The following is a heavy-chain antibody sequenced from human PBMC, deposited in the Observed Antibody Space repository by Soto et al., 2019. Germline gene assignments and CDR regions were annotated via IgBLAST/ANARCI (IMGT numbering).Heavy chain of an antibody. J-gene: IGHJ6*02. Sequence: EVQLVESGGGLVQPGGSLKLSCAASGFTFSGSAVHWVRQASGKGLEWVGRIRSKANNYATAYAASVQGRFTIFRDDLKTTAYLQMNSLKTEDTAVYYCTNPQVYYGMAVWGQGTTVTVSS. CDR2: IRSKANNYAT. V-gene: IGHV3-73*02. CDR1: GFTFSGSA. CDR3: TNPQVYYGMAV.